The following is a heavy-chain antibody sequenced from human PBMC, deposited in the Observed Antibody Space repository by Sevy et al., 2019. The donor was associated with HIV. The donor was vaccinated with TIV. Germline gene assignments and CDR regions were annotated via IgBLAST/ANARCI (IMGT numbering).Heavy chain of an antibody. CDR2: ISGYNGNT. CDR3: ARDRRTTVTTTLTMDV. J-gene: IGHJ6*03. V-gene: IGHV1-18*01. Sequence: ASVKVSCKASGYTFSSYGISWVRQAPGQGLEWMGWISGYNGNTKYAQNLQGRVTMTTHTSTSTAYMERRSLRSDDTAVYYCARDRRTTVTTTLTMDVWGKGTTVTVSS. CDR1: GYTFSSYG. D-gene: IGHD4-4*01.